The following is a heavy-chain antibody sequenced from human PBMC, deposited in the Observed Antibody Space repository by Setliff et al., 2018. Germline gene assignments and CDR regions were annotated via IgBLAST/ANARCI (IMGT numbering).Heavy chain of an antibody. V-gene: IGHV3-11*01. D-gene: IGHD1-26*01. CDR2: ISSSGSTI. J-gene: IGHJ4*02. Sequence: GGSLRLSCAASGFTFSDYYMSWTRQAPGKGLEWVSYISSSGSTIYYADSVKGRFTISRDNAKNSLYLQMNSLRAEDTAVYYCARPLGTYPATFDYWGQGTLVTVSS. CDR3: ARPLGTYPATFDY. CDR1: GFTFSDYY.